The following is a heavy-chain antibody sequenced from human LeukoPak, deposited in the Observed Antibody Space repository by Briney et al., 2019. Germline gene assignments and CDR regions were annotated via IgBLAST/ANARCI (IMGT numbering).Heavy chain of an antibody. CDR3: ARHTAAAALDY. V-gene: IGHV4-39*01. Sequence: SETLSLTCTVSGGSISSNTYYWGWIRQPPGKGLGWIGSIYYTGNTFYNPSLKSRVTISVDTSKNQFSLKLSSVTAADTAVYYCARHTAAAALDYWGQGTLVTVSS. CDR2: IYYTGNT. D-gene: IGHD6-13*01. CDR1: GGSISSNTYY. J-gene: IGHJ4*02.